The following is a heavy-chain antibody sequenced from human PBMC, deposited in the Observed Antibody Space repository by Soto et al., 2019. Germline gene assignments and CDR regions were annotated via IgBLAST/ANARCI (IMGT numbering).Heavy chain of an antibody. CDR3: ATDKSYDFWSGYWVGGRYFDY. CDR1: GYTLTELS. CDR2: FDPEDGET. J-gene: IGHJ4*02. D-gene: IGHD3-3*01. Sequence: ASVKVSCKVSGYTLTELSMHWVRQAPGKGLEWMGGFDPEDGETIYAQKFQGRVTMTEDTSTDTAYMELSSLRSEDTAVYYCATDKSYDFWSGYWVGGRYFDYWGQGTLVTVSS. V-gene: IGHV1-24*01.